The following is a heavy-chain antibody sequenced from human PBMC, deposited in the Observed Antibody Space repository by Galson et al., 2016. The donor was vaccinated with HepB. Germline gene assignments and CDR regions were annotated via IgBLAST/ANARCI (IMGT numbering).Heavy chain of an antibody. V-gene: IGHV3-23*01. CDR2: LSASGGAT. D-gene: IGHD6-13*01. Sequence: SLRLSCAASGFTFNTYAMSWVRQAPGKGLEWVSTLSASGGATYYSAYVKGRFTISRDNSKNTLYLQMNSLRDEDTAVYYCARARIAALGTGAFDMWSQGTMVTVSS. J-gene: IGHJ3*02. CDR1: GFTFNTYA. CDR3: ARARIAALGTGAFDM.